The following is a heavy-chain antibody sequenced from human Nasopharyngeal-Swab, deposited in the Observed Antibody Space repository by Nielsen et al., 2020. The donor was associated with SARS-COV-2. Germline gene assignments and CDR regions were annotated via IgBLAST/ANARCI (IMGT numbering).Heavy chain of an antibody. CDR1: GYTFTSYA. J-gene: IGHJ6*02. CDR3: AREMTLGRRGCYYGMDV. CDR2: INTNTGNP. D-gene: IGHD1-26*01. V-gene: IGHV7-4-1*02. Sequence: ASVKVSCKASGYTFTSYAMNWVRQAPGQGLEWMGWINTNTGNPTYAQGFTGRFVFSLDTSVSTAYLQISSLKAEDTAVYYCAREMTLGRRGCYYGMDVWGQGTTVTVSS.